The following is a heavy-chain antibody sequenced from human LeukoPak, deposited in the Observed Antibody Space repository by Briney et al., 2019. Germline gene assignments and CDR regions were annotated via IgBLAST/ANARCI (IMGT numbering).Heavy chain of an antibody. Sequence: PSETLSLTCAVYGGSFSGYYWSWIRQPPGKGLEWIGEINHSGSTNYNPSLKSRVTISVDTSKNQFSLKLSSVTAADTAVYYCARGSWGPQDYWGQGTLVTVSS. D-gene: IGHD7-27*01. CDR2: INHSGST. CDR1: GGSFSGYY. V-gene: IGHV4-34*01. J-gene: IGHJ4*02. CDR3: ARGSWGPQDY.